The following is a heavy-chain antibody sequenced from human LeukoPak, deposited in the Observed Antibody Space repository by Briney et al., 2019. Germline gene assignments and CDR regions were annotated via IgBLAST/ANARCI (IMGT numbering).Heavy chain of an antibody. CDR1: DYTFATLG. CDR3: ARMGCLSPSCYTLDY. D-gene: IGHD2-2*02. J-gene: IGHJ4*02. CDR2: ISPYNGNT. V-gene: IGHV1-18*01. Sequence: ASVKVSCKASDYTFATLGISWVRQAPGQGLEWMGWISPYNGNTNYAQNLQGRLTMTTDTSTTTAYMELRSLRSDDTAVYYSARMGCLSPSCYTLDYWGQGTLVTVSS.